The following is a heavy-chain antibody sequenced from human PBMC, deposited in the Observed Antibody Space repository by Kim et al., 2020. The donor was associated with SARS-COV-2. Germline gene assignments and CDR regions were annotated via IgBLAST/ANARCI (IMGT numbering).Heavy chain of an antibody. Sequence: RNKYSAVAVKGRFTITGDNYKNTLYLQMNSLRAEDTAVYYCARDSMVAFDIWGQGTMVTVSS. D-gene: IGHD3-10*01. J-gene: IGHJ3*02. CDR2: RNK. CDR3: ARDSMVAFDI. V-gene: IGHV3-33*01.